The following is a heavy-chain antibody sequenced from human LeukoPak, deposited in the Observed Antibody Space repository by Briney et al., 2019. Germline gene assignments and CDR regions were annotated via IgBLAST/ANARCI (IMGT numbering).Heavy chain of an antibody. CDR2: IYYSGST. V-gene: IGHV4-28*03. CDR1: GYSISSSNW. J-gene: IGHJ6*03. D-gene: IGHD5-12*01. Sequence: SDTLSLTCAVSGYSISSSNWWGWIRQPPGKGLEWIGYIYYSGSTNYNPSLKSRVTISVDTSKNQFSLKLSSVTAADTAVYYCARVVYSGYDFRGAMDVWGKGTTVTVSS. CDR3: ARVVYSGYDFRGAMDV.